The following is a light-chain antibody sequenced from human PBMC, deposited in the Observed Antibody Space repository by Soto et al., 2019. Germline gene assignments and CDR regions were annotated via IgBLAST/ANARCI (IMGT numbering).Light chain of an antibody. V-gene: IGLV1-44*01. CDR3: ATWDDSLDGYV. Sequence: QSVLTQPPSASGTPGQRVIISCSGSSSNIGSNTVNWYQQLPGTAPKLLIYSHNQRPSGVPDRFSGSKSGTSASLAISGLQSEDEADYYCATWDDSLDGYVFGPGTKVTVL. CDR1: SSNIGSNT. CDR2: SHN. J-gene: IGLJ1*01.